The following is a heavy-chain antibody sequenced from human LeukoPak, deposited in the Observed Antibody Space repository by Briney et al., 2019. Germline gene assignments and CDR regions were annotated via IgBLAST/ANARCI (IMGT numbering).Heavy chain of an antibody. D-gene: IGHD5-18*01. CDR2: IYYSRST. V-gene: IGHV4-59*01. CDR3: ARVMRYSYGRVGAFDI. J-gene: IGHJ3*02. CDR1: GGSLCGYN. Sequence: PSGTPSDTRVDPGGSLCGYNWSWIWPPPGGGLGWIGHIYYSRSTNYNPSLKSRVTISVDTSKNQFSLKLSSVTAADTAVYYCARVMRYSYGRVGAFDIWGQGTMVTVSS.